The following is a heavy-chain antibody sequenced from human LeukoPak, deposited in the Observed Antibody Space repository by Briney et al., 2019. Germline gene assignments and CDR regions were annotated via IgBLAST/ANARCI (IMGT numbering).Heavy chain of an antibody. J-gene: IGHJ4*02. CDR3: AHPKLYSSSWYFDH. D-gene: IGHD6-13*01. CDR2: IIPIFGTA. Sequence: GASVKVSCKASGDTFSSYAISWVRQAPGQGLEWMGGIIPIFGTANYAQKFQGRVTITADKSTSTAYMELSSLRSEDTAVYYCAHPKLYSSSWYFDHWGQGTLVTVSS. V-gene: IGHV1-69*06. CDR1: GDTFSSYA.